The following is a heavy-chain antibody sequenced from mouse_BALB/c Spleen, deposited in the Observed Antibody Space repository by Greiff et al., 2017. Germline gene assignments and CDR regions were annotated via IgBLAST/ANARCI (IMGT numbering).Heavy chain of an antibody. V-gene: IGHV1-74*01. J-gene: IGHJ3*01. CDR1: GYTFTSYW. D-gene: IGHD2-1*01. CDR2: IDPSDSET. CDR3: ARGNPAWFAY. Sequence: QVQLQQPGAELVKPGASVKLSCKASGYTFTSYWMHWVKQRPGQGLEWIGMIDPSDSETRLNQKFKDKATLTVDKSSSTAYMQLSSPTSEDSAVYYCARGNPAWFAYWGQGTLVTVAA.